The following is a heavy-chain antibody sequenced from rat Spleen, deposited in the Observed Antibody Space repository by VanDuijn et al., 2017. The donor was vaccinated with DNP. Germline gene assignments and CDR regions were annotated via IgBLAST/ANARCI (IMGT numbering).Heavy chain of an antibody. V-gene: IGHV4-2*01. CDR1: GINFNDYW. J-gene: IGHJ2*01. CDR3: AKGPNFGGWSDYFDY. CDR2: INKDSSTI. D-gene: IGHD1-11*01. Sequence: EVKLVESGGGLVQPGRSLKLSCAASGINFNDYWMGWVRQAPGKGLEWIGQINKDSSTITYTPSLKEKITISRDNAQNTLYLQMNKLGSEDTGIYYGAKGPNFGGWSDYFDYWGQGVMVTVSS.